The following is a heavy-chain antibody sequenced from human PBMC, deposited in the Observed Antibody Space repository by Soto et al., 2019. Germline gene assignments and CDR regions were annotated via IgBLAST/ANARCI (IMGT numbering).Heavy chain of an antibody. CDR1: GGSISSSSYY. CDR3: AWERLSLAYYYYYGVDV. V-gene: IGHV4-39*01. D-gene: IGHD1-1*01. CDR2: IYYSGST. J-gene: IGHJ6*02. Sequence: ETLSLTCTVSGGSISSSSYYWVWIRQPPGKGLDWIGSIYYSGSTYYNPSLKSRVTISVDTSKNQFSLKLSSVTAAHTAVHYCAWERLSLAYYYYYGVDVWGQGTTLTVSS.